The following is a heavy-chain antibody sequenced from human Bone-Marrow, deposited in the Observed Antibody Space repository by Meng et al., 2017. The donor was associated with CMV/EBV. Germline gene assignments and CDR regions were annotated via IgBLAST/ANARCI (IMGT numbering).Heavy chain of an antibody. CDR1: GGSISSYY. CDR3: ARVGPTGPGFYFDY. V-gene: IGHV4-59*01. Sequence: SETLSLTCTVSGGSISSYYWSWIRQPPGKGLEWIGYIYYSGSTNYNPSLKSRVTISVDKSKNQFSLKLGSVTAADTALYYCARVGPTGPGFYFDYWGQGTLVTVSS. J-gene: IGHJ4*02. D-gene: IGHD1-26*01. CDR2: IYYSGST.